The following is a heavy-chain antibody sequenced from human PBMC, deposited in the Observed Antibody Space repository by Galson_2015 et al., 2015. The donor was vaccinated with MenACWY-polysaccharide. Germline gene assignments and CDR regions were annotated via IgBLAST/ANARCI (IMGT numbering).Heavy chain of an antibody. V-gene: IGHV3-74*01. CDR3: ARDPHCGAGCSIHDAFDV. Sequence: SLRLSCAASGFTFSSYWMHWVRQAPGEGLVWVSRINTDGSSTSYADSVKGRFTVSRDKAKNTVYLQMNSLRAEDTAVYYCARDPHCGAGCSIHDAFDVWGQGTKVTVSS. J-gene: IGHJ3*01. D-gene: IGHD2-21*02. CDR1: GFTFSSYW. CDR2: INTDGSST.